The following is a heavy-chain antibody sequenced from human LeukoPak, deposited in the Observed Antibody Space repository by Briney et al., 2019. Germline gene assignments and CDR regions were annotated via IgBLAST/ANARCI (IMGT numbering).Heavy chain of an antibody. CDR3: ARDQAPYYYDSRSSAFDI. Sequence: PGGSLRLSCAASGFTFSDYYMSWIRQAPGKGLEWVSYISSSGSTIYYADSVKGRLTISRDNAKNSLYLQMSSLRTEDTAVYYCARDQAPYYYDSRSSAFDIWGQGTMVTVSS. J-gene: IGHJ3*02. CDR1: GFTFSDYY. CDR2: ISSSGSTI. V-gene: IGHV3-11*01. D-gene: IGHD3-22*01.